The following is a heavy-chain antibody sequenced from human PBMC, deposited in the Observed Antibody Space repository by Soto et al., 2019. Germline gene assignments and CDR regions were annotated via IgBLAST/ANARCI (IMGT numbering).Heavy chain of an antibody. J-gene: IGHJ6*03. CDR3: ARDPEQRNPYYYYYYMDV. V-gene: IGHV3-21*01. D-gene: IGHD6-25*01. Sequence: EVQLVESGGGLVKPGGSLRLSCAASGFTFSSYSMNWVRQAPGKGLEWVSSISSSSSYIYYADSVKGRFTISRDNAKNSLYLQMNSLRAEDTAVYYCARDPEQRNPYYYYYYMDVWGKGTTVTVSS. CDR2: ISSSSSYI. CDR1: GFTFSSYS.